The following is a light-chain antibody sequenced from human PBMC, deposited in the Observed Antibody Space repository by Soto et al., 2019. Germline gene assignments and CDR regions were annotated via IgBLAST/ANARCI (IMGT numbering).Light chain of an antibody. V-gene: IGKV3-15*01. CDR1: QCVSSN. J-gene: IGKJ1*01. CDR3: QQYNNWPRT. Sequence: EIVMTQSPATLSVSPGERATLSCRASQCVSSNLAWYQQKPGQAPRLLIYGASTRATGIPARFSGSGSGPEFTLTIRSLQSEDFAVYYCQQYNNWPRTFGQGTKVDIK. CDR2: GAS.